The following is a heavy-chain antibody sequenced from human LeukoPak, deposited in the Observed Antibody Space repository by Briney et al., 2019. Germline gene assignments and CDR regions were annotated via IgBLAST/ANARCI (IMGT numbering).Heavy chain of an antibody. J-gene: IGHJ6*02. CDR3: AREIAAGPYYGMDV. V-gene: IGHV3-23*01. CDR2: ISGSGGST. Sequence: PGGSLRLSCAASGFTFSSYAMSWVRQAPGKGLEWVSAISGSGGSTYYADSVKGRFTISRDNAKNSLYLQMNSLRAEDTAVYYCAREIAAGPYYGMDVWGQGTTVTVSS. D-gene: IGHD6-13*01. CDR1: GFTFSSYA.